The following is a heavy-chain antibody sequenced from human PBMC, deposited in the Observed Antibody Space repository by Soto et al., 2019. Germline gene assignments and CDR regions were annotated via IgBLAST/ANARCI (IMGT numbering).Heavy chain of an antibody. Sequence: QVQLVQSGAEVKKPGASVKVSCKASGYTFTSYDINWVRQATGQGLEWMGWMNPNSGNTGYAQKFQGRVTMTRNTARGTAKMELSSLRSQDTARYYGAGGGGGLRKRLNWCDPWGQGTLVTVSS. D-gene: IGHD2-15*01. CDR2: MNPNSGNT. CDR3: AGGGGGLRKRLNWCDP. J-gene: IGHJ5*02. CDR1: GYTFTSYD. V-gene: IGHV1-8*01.